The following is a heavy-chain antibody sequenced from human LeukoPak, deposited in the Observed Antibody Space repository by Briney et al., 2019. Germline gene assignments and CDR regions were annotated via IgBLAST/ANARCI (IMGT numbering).Heavy chain of an antibody. CDR2: ISYDGINK. D-gene: IGHD4-17*01. CDR3: ARDPNGDYIGAFDM. Sequence: PGGSLRLSCAASGFTFSSYGMHWVRQAPGKGLEWVAVISYDGINKYYADSVKGRFTISRDNSKNTLYLQMNSLRAEDTATYYCARDPNGDYIGAFDMWGQGTMVTVS. V-gene: IGHV3-30*03. J-gene: IGHJ3*02. CDR1: GFTFSSYG.